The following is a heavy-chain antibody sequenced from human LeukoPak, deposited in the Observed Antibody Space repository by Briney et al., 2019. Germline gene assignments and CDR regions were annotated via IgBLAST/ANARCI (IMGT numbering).Heavy chain of an antibody. J-gene: IGHJ4*02. V-gene: IGHV3-20*04. CDR2: INWNGGST. Sequence: GGSLRLSCTVSGFTVSSNSMSWVRQAPGKGLEWVSGINWNGGSTGYADSVKGRFTISRDNAKNSLYLQMNSLRAEDTAVYYCARGEWFGELLRRRYYFDYWGQGTLVTVSS. D-gene: IGHD3-10*01. CDR3: ARGEWFGELLRRRYYFDY. CDR1: GFTVSSNS.